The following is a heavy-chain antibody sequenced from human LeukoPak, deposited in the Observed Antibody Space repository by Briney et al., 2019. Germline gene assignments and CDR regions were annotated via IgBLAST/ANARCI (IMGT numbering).Heavy chain of an antibody. CDR1: GFTFSSYA. V-gene: IGHV3-23*01. CDR3: ATVAFQWLEGHDAFDI. J-gene: IGHJ3*02. D-gene: IGHD6-19*01. CDR2: ISGSGGST. Sequence: GGSLRLSCAASGFTFSSYAMSWVRQAPGKGLERVSAISGSGGSTYYADSVKGRFTISRDNSKNTLYLQMNSLRAEDTAVYYCATVAFQWLEGHDAFDIWGQGTMVTVSS.